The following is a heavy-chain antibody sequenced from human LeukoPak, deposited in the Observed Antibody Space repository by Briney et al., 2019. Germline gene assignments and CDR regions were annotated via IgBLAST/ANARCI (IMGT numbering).Heavy chain of an antibody. CDR1: GGSFSGYY. D-gene: IGHD3-22*01. CDR3: ARGPQDTYYYDSSGYYPHYYFDY. J-gene: IGHJ4*02. CDR2: INHSGST. Sequence: SETLSLTCAVYGGSFSGYYWSWIRQPPGKGLEWIGEINHSGSTNYNPSLKSRVTISVDTSKNQFSLKLSSVTAADTAVYYCARGPQDTYYYDSSGYYPHYYFDYWGQGTLVTVSS. V-gene: IGHV4-34*01.